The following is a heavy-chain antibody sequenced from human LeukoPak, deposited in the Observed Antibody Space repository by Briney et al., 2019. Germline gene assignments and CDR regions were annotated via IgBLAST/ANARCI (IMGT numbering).Heavy chain of an antibody. V-gene: IGHV3-30*04. J-gene: IGHJ4*02. CDR2: ISYDGSNK. D-gene: IGHD2-2*02. CDR3: ARDLRHQLLYCLDY. CDR1: GFRFRTYA. Sequence: PGGSLRLSCAASGFRFRTYAMHWVRQAPGKGLEWVGVISYDGSNKYYADSVKGRFTISRDNSKNTVYLQMNSLGAEDTAVYYCARDLRHQLLYCLDYWGQGTLVTVSS.